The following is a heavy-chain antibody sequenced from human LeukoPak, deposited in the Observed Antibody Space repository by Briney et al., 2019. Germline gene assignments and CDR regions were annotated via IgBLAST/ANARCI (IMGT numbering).Heavy chain of an antibody. D-gene: IGHD1-1*01. V-gene: IGHV3-7*01. Sequence: PGGSLRLSCAASGFTFSSYWMSWVRQAPGKGLEWVANIKQDGSEKYYVDSVKGRFTISRDNSKNTLYLQMNSLRAEDTAVYYCARDQGTHDAFDIWGQGTMVTVSS. CDR3: ARDQGTHDAFDI. J-gene: IGHJ3*02. CDR1: GFTFSSYW. CDR2: IKQDGSEK.